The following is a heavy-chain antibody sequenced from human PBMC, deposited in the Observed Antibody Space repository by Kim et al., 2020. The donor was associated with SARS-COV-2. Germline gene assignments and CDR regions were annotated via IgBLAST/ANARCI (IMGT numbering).Heavy chain of an antibody. V-gene: IGHV3-23*01. CDR3: TKDLYAMTT. CDR2: ISGSGGAT. D-gene: IGHD2-2*02. J-gene: IGHJ5*02. CDR1: GFTFSSYA. Sequence: GGSLRLSCAASGFTFSSYAMSWVRQAPGKGLEWVSGISGSGGATYYADSVKGRFTISRDNSKNTLYLQVNSLRAEDTAVYYCTKDLYAMTTWGQGTLVTVSS.